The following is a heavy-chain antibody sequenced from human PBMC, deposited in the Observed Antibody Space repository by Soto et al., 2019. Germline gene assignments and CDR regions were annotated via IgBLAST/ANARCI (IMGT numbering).Heavy chain of an antibody. Sequence: HALSLRLSFAASGFAFSSYAMHWYRQSPGKGLEYVSAISSNGGSTYYADSVKGRFTISRDNSKNTLYLQMSSLRAEDTAVYFCVKGIRKSLSYGMDVWRQGTPVTVS. J-gene: IGHJ6*02. CDR1: GFAFSSYA. CDR2: ISSNGGST. CDR3: VKGIRKSLSYGMDV. V-gene: IGHV3-64D*06. D-gene: IGHD2-21*01.